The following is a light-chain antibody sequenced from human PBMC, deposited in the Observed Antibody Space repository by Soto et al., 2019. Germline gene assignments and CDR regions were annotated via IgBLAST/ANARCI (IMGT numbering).Light chain of an antibody. CDR3: SSFTSSSTYV. CDR1: SSDVGSYNR. CDR2: DVS. J-gene: IGLJ1*01. Sequence: QSALTQPPSVSGSPGQSVTISCTGTSSDVGSYNRVSWYQQPPGTAPKLMIYDVSNRPSAVPDRFSGSKSGNTASLTISGLPPEDEADYYCSSFTSSSTYVFGTGTKVTVL. V-gene: IGLV2-18*02.